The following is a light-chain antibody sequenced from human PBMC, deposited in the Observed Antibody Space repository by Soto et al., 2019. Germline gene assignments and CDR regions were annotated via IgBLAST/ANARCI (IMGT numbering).Light chain of an antibody. CDR1: QGIRNY. Sequence: DIQMTQSPSSLSASVGNRVSITCRASQGIRNYLAWYQQKPGKVPRVLIYAASTLQPGVPSRFSGSGSGTDFNLTINRLQTDDIATYECQNSDSATITVCQLTRREIK. CDR2: AAS. CDR3: QNSDSATIT. J-gene: IGKJ5*01. V-gene: IGKV1-27*01.